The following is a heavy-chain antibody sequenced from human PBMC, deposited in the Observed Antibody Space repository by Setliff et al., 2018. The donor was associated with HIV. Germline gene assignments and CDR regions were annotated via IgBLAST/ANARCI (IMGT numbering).Heavy chain of an antibody. V-gene: IGHV3-15*01. CDR2: TKSKTDGGTT. J-gene: IGHJ4*02. D-gene: IGHD1-26*01. Sequence: LRLSCAASGFTFSNAWMSWVRQAPGKGLEWVGRTKSKTDGGTTDFAAPVKGRFTISRDDSKNTLYLQVNSLKTEDTAVYYCTQLGSSRYWGQGTLVTVSS. CDR1: GFTFSNAW. CDR3: TQLGSSRY.